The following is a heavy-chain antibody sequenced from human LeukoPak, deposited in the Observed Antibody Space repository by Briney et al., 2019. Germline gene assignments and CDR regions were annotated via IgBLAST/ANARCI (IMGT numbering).Heavy chain of an antibody. CDR3: PRDARGLCSSANCFFDY. Sequence: GGSLRLSCAASGFTFSSYEMNGVRQAPGKGLEWVSHISSSGSTIYYADSVKGRFTISRDNAKNSLHLQMSSLRAEDTAVYFCPRDARGLCSSANCFFDYWGQGTLVTVSS. V-gene: IGHV3-48*03. D-gene: IGHD2-2*01. J-gene: IGHJ4*02. CDR1: GFTFSSYE. CDR2: ISSSGSTI.